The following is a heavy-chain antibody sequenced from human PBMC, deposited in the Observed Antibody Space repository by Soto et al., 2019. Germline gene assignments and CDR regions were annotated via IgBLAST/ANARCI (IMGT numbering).Heavy chain of an antibody. CDR2: IIPIFGTA. J-gene: IGHJ4*02. V-gene: IGHV1-69*01. CDR1: GGTFSSYA. D-gene: IGHD3-10*01. Sequence: QVQLVQSGAEVKKPGSSVKVSCKASGGTFSSYAISWVRQAPGQGLEWMGGIIPIFGTANYAQKFQGRVTIPADEARGRAYMGRSVLRSEDTAVYCGAGGGGLLWFGELFFDYWGQGTLVTVSS. CDR3: AGGGGLLWFGELFFDY.